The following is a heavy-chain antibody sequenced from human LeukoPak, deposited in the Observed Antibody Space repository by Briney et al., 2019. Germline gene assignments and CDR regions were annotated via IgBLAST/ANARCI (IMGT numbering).Heavy chain of an antibody. Sequence: PSETLSLTCAVYGGSFSGYYWSWIRQPPGKGLEWIGEINHSGSTNYNPSLKSRVTISVDTSKNQFPLKLSSVTAADTAVYYCARLGNSSYDSSGTKGDFDYWGQGTLVTVSS. V-gene: IGHV4-34*01. CDR2: INHSGST. CDR3: ARLGNSSYDSSGTKGDFDY. D-gene: IGHD3-22*01. J-gene: IGHJ4*02. CDR1: GGSFSGYY.